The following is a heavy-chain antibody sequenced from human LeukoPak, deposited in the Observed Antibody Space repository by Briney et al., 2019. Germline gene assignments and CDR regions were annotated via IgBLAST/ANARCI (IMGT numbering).Heavy chain of an antibody. V-gene: IGHV3-21*04. J-gene: IGHJ3*02. Sequence: AGGSLRLSCAASGFTFSSYSMNWVRQAPGKGLEWVSSISSSSSYIYYADSVKGRFTISRDNSKNTLYLQMNSLRAEDTAVYYCAKVEIVLRFLEWFQGTAFDIWGQGTMVTVSS. CDR1: GFTFSSYS. CDR3: AKVEIVLRFLEWFQGTAFDI. D-gene: IGHD3-3*01. CDR2: ISSSSSYI.